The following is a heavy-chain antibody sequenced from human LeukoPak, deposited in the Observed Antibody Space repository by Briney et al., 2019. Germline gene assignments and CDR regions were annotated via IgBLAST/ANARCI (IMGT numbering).Heavy chain of an antibody. CDR1: GFTFSNYY. CDR3: ARGYSSGYYGFDY. V-gene: IGHV3-72*01. Sequence: PGGSLRLSCAASGFTFSNYYMDWVRQAPGKGLEWVGRSRSKAHTYTKEYAASVKGRFTISRDDSKNSLYLQMNSLKTEDTAVYYCARGYSSGYYGFDYWGQGTLVTVSS. J-gene: IGHJ4*02. CDR2: SRSKAHTYTK. D-gene: IGHD6-19*01.